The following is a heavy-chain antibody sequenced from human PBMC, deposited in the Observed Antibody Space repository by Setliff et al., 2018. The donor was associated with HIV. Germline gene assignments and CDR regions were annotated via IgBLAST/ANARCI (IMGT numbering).Heavy chain of an antibody. CDR2: IYTSGGT. CDR1: GGSISSYY. CDR3: ARARYGTSFDP. Sequence: SETLSLTCTVSGGSISSYYWSWIRQPAGKGLEWIGRIYTSGGTQYNPSLKSRVTISADTSKNQFSLKLNSVTAADTAVYFCARARYGTSFDPWGQGTLVTVSS. V-gene: IGHV4-4*07. D-gene: IGHD3-9*01. J-gene: IGHJ5*02.